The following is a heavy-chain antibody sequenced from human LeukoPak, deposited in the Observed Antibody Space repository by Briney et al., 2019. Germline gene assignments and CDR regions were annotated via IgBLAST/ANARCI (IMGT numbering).Heavy chain of an antibody. V-gene: IGHV3-30-3*01. CDR1: GFTFSVYA. J-gene: IGHJ3*01. CDR2: LSYGGTNK. CDR3: ARDRSGYANDAFDF. Sequence: PGGSLRLSCAASGFTFSVYAMHWVRQAPGKGLEWVAVLSYGGTNKYYADSVKGGFTISRDNSKNTMFLQMNSLRAEDTAVYHCARDRSGYANDAFDFWGQGTMVTVSS. D-gene: IGHD3-3*01.